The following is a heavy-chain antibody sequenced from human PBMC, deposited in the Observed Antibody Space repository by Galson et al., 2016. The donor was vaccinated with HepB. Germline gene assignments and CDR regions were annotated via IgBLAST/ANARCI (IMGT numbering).Heavy chain of an antibody. D-gene: IGHD3-16*01. V-gene: IGHV2-70*01. J-gene: IGHJ4*02. CDR2: IDWDDDK. CDR3: VRSAHYNYIWEKFRSQYYFDN. CDR1: GFSLTTNGMG. Sequence: PALVKPTQTLTLTCSFSGFSLTTNGMGVTWIRQPPGKALEWLANIDWDDDKYYSTSVRTRLTISKDTSRNQVVLTLTSVGPVDTATYYCVRSAHYNYIWEKFRSQYYFDNWGQGILVTVSS.